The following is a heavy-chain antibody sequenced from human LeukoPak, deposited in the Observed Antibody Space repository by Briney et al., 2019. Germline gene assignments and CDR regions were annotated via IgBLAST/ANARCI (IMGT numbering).Heavy chain of an antibody. CDR1: SGSLSGYY. CDR3: ARRPSPPDAFDI. J-gene: IGHJ3*02. CDR2: IKRSGSA. V-gene: IGHV4-34*01. Sequence: PSETLSLTCAVYSGSLSGYYWSWIRQPPGRGLEWIGEIKRSGSANYNPSLKSRVTVSVDTSKNQFSLKLSSVTAADTAVYYCARRPSPPDAFDIWGQGTVVTVSS.